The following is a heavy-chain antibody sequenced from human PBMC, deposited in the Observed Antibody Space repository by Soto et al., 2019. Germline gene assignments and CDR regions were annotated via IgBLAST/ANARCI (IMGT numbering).Heavy chain of an antibody. CDR1: GYTFTSYS. CDR2: ISPNNDNT. V-gene: IGHV1-18*01. D-gene: IGHD2-8*01. CDR3: ARTNGAYANYFDF. Sequence: GASVKVSCKASGYTFTSYSITWVRQAPGQGLEWMGRISPNNDNTSYAQNFQGRVTMTSSTSTSTVYMELSSLTSDDTAVYYCARTNGAYANYFDFWGQGTLVTVSS. J-gene: IGHJ4*02.